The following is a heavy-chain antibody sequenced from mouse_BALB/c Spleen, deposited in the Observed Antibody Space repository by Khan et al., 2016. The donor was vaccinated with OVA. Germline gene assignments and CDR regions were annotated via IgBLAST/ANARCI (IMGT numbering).Heavy chain of an antibody. CDR1: GYTFTNYG. Sequence: QIQLVQSGPDLKKPGETVKISCKASGYTFTNYGMNCVKQVPGKGLKWMGWTNTYTGEPTYADDFKGRFAFSLETSASTAYLQINNLKNEDTATYFCARVGYNGTMDYWGQGTSVTVSS. D-gene: IGHD2-14*01. CDR2: TNTYTGEP. CDR3: ARVGYNGTMDY. J-gene: IGHJ4*01. V-gene: IGHV9-3-1*01.